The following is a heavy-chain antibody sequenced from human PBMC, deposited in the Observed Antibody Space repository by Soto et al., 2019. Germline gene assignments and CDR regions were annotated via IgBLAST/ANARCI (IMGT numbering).Heavy chain of an antibody. V-gene: IGHV4-34*01. Sequence: QVQLQPWGAGLLKPSETLSLTCAVYGGSFSGYYWPWIRQPPGTGLEWIGEINHSGSPKYNPSITSRVTISVDSSQNQFSLSLTSVTSADAAVYYVARDKITGLFNYWGQGTLVTVSS. CDR1: GGSFSGYY. CDR2: INHSGSP. D-gene: IGHD2-8*02. CDR3: ARDKITGLFNY. J-gene: IGHJ4*02.